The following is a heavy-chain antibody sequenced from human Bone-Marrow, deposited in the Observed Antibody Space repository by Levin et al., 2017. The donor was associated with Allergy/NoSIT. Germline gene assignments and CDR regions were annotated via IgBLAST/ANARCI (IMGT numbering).Heavy chain of an antibody. J-gene: IGHJ3*02. Sequence: LSLSCAASGFSFSSSWMSWVRPAPGKGLEWVANIKQDGSVKYYVDSVKGRFTNSRDNAKNSLYLQMNSLRAEDTAVYYCARAPTVTTHALDIWGQGTMVTVSS. V-gene: IGHV3-7*04. CDR2: IKQDGSVK. CDR1: GFSFSSSW. CDR3: ARAPTVTTHALDI. D-gene: IGHD4-17*01.